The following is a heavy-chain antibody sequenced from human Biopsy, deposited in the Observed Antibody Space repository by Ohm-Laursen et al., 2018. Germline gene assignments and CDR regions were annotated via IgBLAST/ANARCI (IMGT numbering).Heavy chain of an antibody. CDR3: ARLAYSEYRRDPLDV. J-gene: IGHJ3*01. CDR2: INPNNGGT. CDR1: GYNFNAYY. V-gene: IGHV1-2*02. Sequence: SVKVSCKASGYNFNAYYMQWVRQAPGQGLEWMGWINPNNGGTNYAHKFQGRVTMTRDTSISTAYMHLSGLTSDDTAVYYCARLAYSEYRRDPLDVWGQGTMVTVSS. D-gene: IGHD5-18*01.